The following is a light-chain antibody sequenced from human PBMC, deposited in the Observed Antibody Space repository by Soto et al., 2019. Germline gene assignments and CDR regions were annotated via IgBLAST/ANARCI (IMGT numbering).Light chain of an antibody. J-gene: IGKJ4*01. Sequence: EVVLTQSPVTLALSPGERATLSCRASRSVNNFVAWYQQKPGQAPGRLISDASNRATGIPDRFSGSGSGTDFTLTITSLEPEDFAVYYSHQRAVLPPTIGGGTPVEIK. CDR1: RSVNNF. CDR2: DAS. V-gene: IGKV3-11*01. CDR3: HQRAVLPPT.